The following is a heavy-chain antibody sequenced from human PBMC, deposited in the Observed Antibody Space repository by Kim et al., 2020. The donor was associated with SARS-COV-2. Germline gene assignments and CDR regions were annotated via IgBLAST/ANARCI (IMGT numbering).Heavy chain of an antibody. CDR3: ARAMIRGVIMDYYGLDV. CDR1: RFTFNDYS. V-gene: IGHV3-48*02. J-gene: IGHJ6*02. CDR2: ISYTGNTE. Sequence: GGSLRLSCEASRFTFNDYSMDWVRQAPGKGLEWVSYISYTGNTEYYADSVKGRFTISRDDGKNSLYLQMNSLRDEDTAVYYCARAMIRGVIMDYYGLDVWGQGTTVTVSS. D-gene: IGHD3-10*01.